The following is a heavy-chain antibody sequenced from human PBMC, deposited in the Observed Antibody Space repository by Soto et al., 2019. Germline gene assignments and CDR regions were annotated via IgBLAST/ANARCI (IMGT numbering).Heavy chain of an antibody. CDR1: GFTFTTFD. Sequence: GGSLRLSCAASGFTFTTFDMSWARQAPGKGLEWVSVVRGRDGSTSYADSLKGRFTISKDSSKNTLYLQMNSLRAEDTALYYSAKGAWLDYWGQGTLVTVSS. J-gene: IGHJ4*02. CDR2: VRGRDGST. CDR3: AKGAWLDY. V-gene: IGHV3-23*01. D-gene: IGHD5-12*01.